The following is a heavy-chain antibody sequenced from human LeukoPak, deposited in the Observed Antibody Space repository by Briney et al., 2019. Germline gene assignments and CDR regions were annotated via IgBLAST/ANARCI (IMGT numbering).Heavy chain of an antibody. J-gene: IGHJ3*02. CDR2: IYYSGST. Sequence: PSETLSLTCTVSGGSISSSSYYWGWIRQPPGKGLEWIGSIYYSGSTYYNPSLKSRVTISVDTSKNQFSLKLSSVTAADTAVYYCARDLVGATHAFDIWGQGTMVTVSS. CDR1: GGSISSSSYY. D-gene: IGHD1-26*01. V-gene: IGHV4-39*07. CDR3: ARDLVGATHAFDI.